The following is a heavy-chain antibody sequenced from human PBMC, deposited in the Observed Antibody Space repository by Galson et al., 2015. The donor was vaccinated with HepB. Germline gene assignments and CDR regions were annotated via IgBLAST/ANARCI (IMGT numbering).Heavy chain of an antibody. CDR2: IWYDGSNK. J-gene: IGHJ4*02. CDR3: ARIPSTYSSGWYAFDY. V-gene: IGHV3-33*01. D-gene: IGHD6-19*01. Sequence: SLRLSCAASGFTFSSYGMHWVRQAPGKGLEWVAVIWYDGSNKYYADSVKGRFTISRDNSKNTLFLQMNSLRAEDTAVYYCARIPSTYSSGWYAFDYWGQGTLVTVSS. CDR1: GFTFSSYG.